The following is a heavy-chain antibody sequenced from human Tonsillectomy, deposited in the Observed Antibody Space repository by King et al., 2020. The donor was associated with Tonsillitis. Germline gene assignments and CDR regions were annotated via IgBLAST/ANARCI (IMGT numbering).Heavy chain of an antibody. CDR3: AREMDGYKLGDALDI. CDR2: MIPILGIS. D-gene: IGHD5-24*01. V-gene: IGHV1-69*09. J-gene: IGHJ3*02. Sequence: QLVQSGAEVKKPGSSVKVSCKASGGTFSSNAISWVRQAPGQGLEWMGRMIPILGISMYAQKCQGRVTITADQSTSTAYMELSSLTSEDTAVYYCAREMDGYKLGDALDIWGQGTMVTVSS. CDR1: GGTFSSNA.